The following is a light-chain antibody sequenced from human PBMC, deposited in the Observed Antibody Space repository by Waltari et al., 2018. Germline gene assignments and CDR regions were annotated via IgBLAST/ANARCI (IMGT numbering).Light chain of an antibody. CDR3: ALYMGSGIWV. CDR2: KAD. CDR1: SGSVSTTSY. J-gene: IGLJ3*02. V-gene: IGLV8-61*01. Sequence: TVVTQEPSLSVSPGGTVTLTCALSSGSVSTTSYATWYQQSPGQAPRTLVYKADRRSSGVPDRFSGSILGNKAALTITGAQADDESDYYCALYMGSGIWVFGGGTKLTVL.